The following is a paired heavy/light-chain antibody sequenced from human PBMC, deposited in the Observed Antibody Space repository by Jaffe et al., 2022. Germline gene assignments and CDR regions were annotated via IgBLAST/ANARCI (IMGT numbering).Light chain of an antibody. CDR3: SSYTSSTTLVV. CDR1: GGDVGGYNY. J-gene: IGLJ2*01. Sequence: QSALTQPASVSGSPGQSITISCTGTGGDVGGYNYVSWYQQYPGKAPKLMIYEVSNRPSGVSNRFSGSKSDNTAFLTISGLQAEDEADYYCSSYTSSTTLVVFGGGTKLTVL. V-gene: IGLV2-14*01. CDR2: EVS.
Heavy chain of an antibody. CDR2: ITSSGSYM. CDR1: GFTFSGYS. V-gene: IGHV3-21*01. CDR3: ARQRDWYYFDS. J-gene: IGHJ4*02. D-gene: IGHD3-9*01. Sequence: EVQLVESGGGLVKPGGSLRLSCAASGFTFSGYSMNWVRQAPGKGLEWVSSITSSGSYMYYADSLKGRFTISRDNAKKSLYLQMNSLRAEDTAVYYCARQRDWYYFDSWGQGTLVTVSS.